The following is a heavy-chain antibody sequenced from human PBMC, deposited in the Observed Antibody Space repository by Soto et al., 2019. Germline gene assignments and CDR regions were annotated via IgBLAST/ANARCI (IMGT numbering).Heavy chain of an antibody. Sequence: PGGSLRLSCAASGFTFSSYGMHWVRQAPGKGLEWVAVISYDGSNKYYADSVKGRFTISRDNSKNTLYLQMNSLRAEDTAVYYCAKDEGYCSSTSCPRLYYYYYYGMDVWGQGTTVTVSS. D-gene: IGHD2-2*01. CDR1: GFTFSSYG. J-gene: IGHJ6*02. CDR3: AKDEGYCSSTSCPRLYYYYYYGMDV. CDR2: ISYDGSNK. V-gene: IGHV3-30*18.